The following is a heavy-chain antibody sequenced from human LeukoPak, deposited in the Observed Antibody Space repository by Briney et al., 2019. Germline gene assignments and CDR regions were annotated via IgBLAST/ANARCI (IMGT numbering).Heavy chain of an antibody. V-gene: IGHV4-59*01. CDR3: ASALGYSYGFDY. Sequence: SETLSLTCTVSGGSISSYYWSWIRQPPGKGLEWIGYIYYSGSTNYNPSLKSRVTISVDTSKNQFSLKLSPVTAADTAVYYCASALGYSYGFDYWGQGTLVTVSS. J-gene: IGHJ4*02. CDR2: IYYSGST. D-gene: IGHD5-18*01. CDR1: GGSISSYY.